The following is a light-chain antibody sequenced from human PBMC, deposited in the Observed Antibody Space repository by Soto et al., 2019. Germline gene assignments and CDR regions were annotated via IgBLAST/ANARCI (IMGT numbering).Light chain of an antibody. CDR3: TSYAGSNNFYV. V-gene: IGLV2-8*01. Sequence: QSALTQPPSASASPGQSVAISCTGSSSDVGGYNYVSWYQQHPGKAPQLMIYEVTKRTSGVPDRFSGTKSGNTASLTVSGLQTEDEAEYYCTSYAGSNNFYVFGDGTQLTVL. CDR1: SSDVGGYNY. J-gene: IGLJ7*01. CDR2: EVT.